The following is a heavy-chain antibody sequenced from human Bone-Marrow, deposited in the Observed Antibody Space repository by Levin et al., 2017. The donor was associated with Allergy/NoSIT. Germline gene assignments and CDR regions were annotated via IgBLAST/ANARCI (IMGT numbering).Heavy chain of an antibody. CDR3: AREIVGASGWFDP. V-gene: IGHV3-11*01. CDR2: ISSSGSTI. D-gene: IGHD1-26*01. CDR1: GFTFSDYY. J-gene: IGHJ5*02. Sequence: GESLKISCAASGFTFSDYYMSWIRQAPGKGLEWVSYISSSGSTIYYADSVKGRFTISRDNAKNSLYLQMNSLRAEDTAVYYCAREIVGASGWFDPWGQGTLVTVSS.